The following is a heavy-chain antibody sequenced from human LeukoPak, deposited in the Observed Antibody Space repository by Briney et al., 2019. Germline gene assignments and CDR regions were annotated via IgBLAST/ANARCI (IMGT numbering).Heavy chain of an antibody. V-gene: IGHV1-69*13. CDR1: GGTFSSYA. Sequence: SVKVSCKASGGTFSSYAISWVRQAPGQGFEWMGGIIPIFGTANYAQKFQGRVTITADESTSTAYMELSSLRSEDTAVYYCARGASRKDIVVVVAAMSFDYWGQGTLVTVSS. J-gene: IGHJ4*02. CDR3: ARGASRKDIVVVVAAMSFDY. CDR2: IIPIFGTA. D-gene: IGHD2-15*01.